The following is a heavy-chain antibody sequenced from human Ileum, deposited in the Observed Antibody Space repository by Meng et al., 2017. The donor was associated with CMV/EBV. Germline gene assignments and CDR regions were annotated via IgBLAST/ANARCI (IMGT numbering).Heavy chain of an antibody. Sequence: GESLKISCTVPGIMFDSYTMTWVRQAPGRGLEWVSSISSGGGMSDYADSVQGRFTISRDNSKDTLFLQMDSLRAEDTALYYCAKEIVKGAFDLWGQGTMVTVSS. CDR2: ISSGGGMS. J-gene: IGHJ3*01. CDR3: AKEIVKGAFDL. CDR1: GIMFDSYT. V-gene: IGHV3-23*01. D-gene: IGHD3-16*02.